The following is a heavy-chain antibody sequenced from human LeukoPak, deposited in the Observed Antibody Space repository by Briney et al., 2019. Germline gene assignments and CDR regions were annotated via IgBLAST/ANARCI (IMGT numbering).Heavy chain of an antibody. J-gene: IGHJ4*02. CDR3: TTDGTTVTSASFDY. V-gene: IGHV3-15*01. CDR2: IKSKTDGGTT. CDR1: GFTFSDAW. D-gene: IGHD4-17*01. Sequence: GGSLRLSCEASGFTFSDAWMSWVRQAPGKGLEWVGRIKSKTDGGTTDYAAPVKGRSTVSRDDVRNTLYLHMNSLKTEDTAVYYCTTDGTTVTSASFDYWGQGTLVTVSS.